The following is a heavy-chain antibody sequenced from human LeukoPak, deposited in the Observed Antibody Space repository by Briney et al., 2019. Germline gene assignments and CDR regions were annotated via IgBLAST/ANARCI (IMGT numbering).Heavy chain of an antibody. CDR1: GGSFSGYY. Sequence: PSETLSLTCAVYGGSFSGYYWSWIRQPPGKGLEWIGEINHSGSTNYNPSLKNRVTISVDTSKNQFSLKLSSVTAADTAVYYCARGRVVVVPAARNWFDPWGQGTLVTVSS. J-gene: IGHJ5*02. CDR3: ARGRVVVVPAARNWFDP. V-gene: IGHV4-34*01. D-gene: IGHD2-2*01. CDR2: INHSGST.